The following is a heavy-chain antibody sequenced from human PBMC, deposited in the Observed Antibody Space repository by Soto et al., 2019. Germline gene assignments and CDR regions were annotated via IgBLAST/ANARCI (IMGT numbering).Heavy chain of an antibody. J-gene: IGHJ5*02. D-gene: IGHD3-10*01. CDR1: GYTFTTYA. Sequence: QVQLVQSGPEVKKPGASVKVSCKASGYTFTTYALHWVRQAPGQGLEWMGWINAGNGNTEFSERFRGRVTITRDTSASTAHMELTGLTSEDTAVYYCARRFKSAVLLDPWGQGTLITVSS. CDR2: INAGNGNT. CDR3: ARRFKSAVLLDP. V-gene: IGHV1-3*01.